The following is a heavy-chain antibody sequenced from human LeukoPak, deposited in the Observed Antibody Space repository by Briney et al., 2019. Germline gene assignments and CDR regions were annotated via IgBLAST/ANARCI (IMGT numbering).Heavy chain of an antibody. CDR1: GLFFSTNW. Sequence: GGSLRLSCAASGLFFSTNWMSWVRQAPGKGLEWVATIKPDGRDKYYVDSVKGRFTISRDNAKNSLYLQMNSLRAEDTAVYYCAREFQYYYDSSGSSGWFDPWGQGTLVTVSS. V-gene: IGHV3-7*01. D-gene: IGHD3-22*01. J-gene: IGHJ5*02. CDR2: IKPDGRDK. CDR3: AREFQYYYDSSGSSGWFDP.